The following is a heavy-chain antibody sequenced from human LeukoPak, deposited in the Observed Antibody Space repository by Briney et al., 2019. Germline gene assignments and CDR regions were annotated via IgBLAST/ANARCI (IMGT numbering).Heavy chain of an antibody. CDR3: ARDLSYYVRAFDI. J-gene: IGHJ3*02. D-gene: IGHD1-26*01. CDR1: GFTFSSYW. V-gene: IGHV3-7*01. Sequence: GGSLRLSCAASGFTFSSYWMSWVRQAPGKGLEWVANIKQDGSEKYYVDSVKGRFTISRDNAKNLLYLQMNSLRAEDTAVYYCARDLSYYVRAFDIWGQGTMVTVSS. CDR2: IKQDGSEK.